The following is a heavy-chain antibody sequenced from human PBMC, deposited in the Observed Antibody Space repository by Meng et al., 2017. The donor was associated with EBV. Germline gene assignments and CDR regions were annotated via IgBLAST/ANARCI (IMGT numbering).Heavy chain of an antibody. CDR2: INTNTGNP. Sequence: QVQLVQSGSELKKAGASVKVSCKASGSTFTSYAMNWVRQAPGQGLEWMGWINTNTGNPTYAQGFTGRFVFSLDTSVSTAYLQISSLKAEDTAVYYCAREGVGYYDSSGLSSYFDYWGQGTLVTVSS. V-gene: IGHV7-4-1*02. J-gene: IGHJ4*02. D-gene: IGHD3-22*01. CDR1: GSTFTSYA. CDR3: AREGVGYYDSSGLSSYFDY.